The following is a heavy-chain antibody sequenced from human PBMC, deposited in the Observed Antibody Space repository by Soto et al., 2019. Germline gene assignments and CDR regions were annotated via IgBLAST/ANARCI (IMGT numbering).Heavy chain of an antibody. J-gene: IGHJ5*02. CDR2: IYHSGST. CDR1: GGSISSSNW. CDR3: ARDSTMVRGVRYNWFDP. V-gene: IGHV4-4*02. D-gene: IGHD3-10*01. Sequence: QVQLQESGPGLVKPSGTLSLTCAVSGGSISSSNWWSWVRQPPGKGLEWIGEIYHSGSTNYNPSLKSRVTISVDKSKNLFSLKLSSVTAADTAVYYCARDSTMVRGVRYNWFDPWGQGTLVTVSS.